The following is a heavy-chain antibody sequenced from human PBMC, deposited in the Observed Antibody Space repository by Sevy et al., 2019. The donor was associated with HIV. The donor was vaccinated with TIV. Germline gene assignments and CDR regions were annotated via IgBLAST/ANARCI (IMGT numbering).Heavy chain of an antibody. CDR2: IYPGDSDT. CDR3: ARQTVEQQLVHPYNWFDP. CDR1: GYSFTSYW. V-gene: IGHV5-51*01. Sequence: LGGSLRLSCKGSGYSFTSYWIGWVRQMPGKGLEWMGIIYPGDSDTRYSPSFQGQVTISADKSISTAYLQWSSLKASDTAMYYCARQTVEQQLVHPYNWFDPWGQGTLVTVSS. J-gene: IGHJ5*02. D-gene: IGHD6-13*01.